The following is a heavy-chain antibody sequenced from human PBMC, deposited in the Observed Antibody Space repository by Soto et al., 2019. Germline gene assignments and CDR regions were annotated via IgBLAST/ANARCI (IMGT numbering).Heavy chain of an antibody. J-gene: IGHJ4*02. CDR3: PTGGGSDSFDY. D-gene: IGHD1-26*01. V-gene: IGHV4-30-2*01. Sequence: SETLSLTCTVSGASITFGGYSWSWIRQTPGKGLEWIGYINHLETTFYNPSFESRLTLSIDRAKNQFSLKLHSMSAADRAVYSCPTGGGSDSFDYWGQGILVTVSS. CDR1: GASITFGGYS. CDR2: INHLETT.